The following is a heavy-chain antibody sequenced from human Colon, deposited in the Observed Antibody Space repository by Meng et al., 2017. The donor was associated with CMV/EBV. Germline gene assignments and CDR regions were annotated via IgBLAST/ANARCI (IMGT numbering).Heavy chain of an antibody. D-gene: IGHD3-22*01. J-gene: IGHJ3*02. Sequence: KVSCKGSGYSFTSYWIGWVRQMPGKGLEWMGIIYPGDSDTRYIPSFQGQVTISADKSISTAYLQWSSLKASDTAMYYCARALYYYDSSGYSDAFDIWGQGTMVTVSS. V-gene: IGHV5-51*01. CDR1: GYSFTSYW. CDR3: ARALYYYDSSGYSDAFDI. CDR2: IYPGDSDT.